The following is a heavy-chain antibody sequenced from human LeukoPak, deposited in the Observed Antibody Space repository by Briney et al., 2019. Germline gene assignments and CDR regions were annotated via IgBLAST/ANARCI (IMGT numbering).Heavy chain of an antibody. CDR3: ASHYFDSSGHLEFDF. CDR1: GGSITSPSYY. Sequence: SETLSLTCTVSGGSITSPSYYWDWHRQPQGKRLEWLVSFYYSGSPFYTPSLGSRLTISVDTSKKQFSLKFWPVTAADTAVYYCASHYFDSSGHLEFDFWGQGALVTVSS. D-gene: IGHD3-22*01. CDR2: FYYSGSP. V-gene: IGHV4-39*01. J-gene: IGHJ4*02.